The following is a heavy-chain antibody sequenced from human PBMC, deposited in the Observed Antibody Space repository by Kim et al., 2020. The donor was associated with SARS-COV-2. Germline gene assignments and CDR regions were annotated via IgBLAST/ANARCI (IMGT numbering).Heavy chain of an antibody. Sequence: NYNPSLKSRVTISVDTSKNQFSLKLSSVTAADTAVYYCARILPLQYYFDYWGQGTLVTVSS. V-gene: IGHV4-59*01. J-gene: IGHJ4*02. CDR3: ARILPLQYYFDY. D-gene: IGHD3-10*01.